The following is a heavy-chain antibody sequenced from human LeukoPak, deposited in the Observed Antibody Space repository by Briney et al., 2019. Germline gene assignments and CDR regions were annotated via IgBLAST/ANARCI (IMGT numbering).Heavy chain of an antibody. D-gene: IGHD3-3*01. Sequence: SETLSLTCAVYGGSFSGYYWSWIRQPPGKGLEWIGEINHSGSTNYNPSLKSRVTISVDTSKNQFSLKLSSVTAADTAVYYCARDRDYDFWSGYHNWFDPWGQGTLVTVSS. V-gene: IGHV4-34*01. CDR3: ARDRDYDFWSGYHNWFDP. CDR2: INHSGST. CDR1: GGSFSGYY. J-gene: IGHJ5*02.